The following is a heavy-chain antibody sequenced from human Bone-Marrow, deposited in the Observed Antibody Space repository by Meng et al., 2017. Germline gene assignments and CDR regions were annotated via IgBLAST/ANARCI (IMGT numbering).Heavy chain of an antibody. CDR1: GYTFTSYY. Sequence: ASVKVSCKASGYTFTSYYMHWVRQAPGQGLEWMGIINPSGGSTSYAQKFQGRVTMTRDTSTSTVYMELSSLRSEDTAVYFCARLSDYDYLRGKPSPAFDFWGQGTMVTVSS. V-gene: IGHV1-46*01. CDR2: INPSGGST. CDR3: ARLSDYDYLRGKPSPAFDF. D-gene: IGHD3-16*01. J-gene: IGHJ3*01.